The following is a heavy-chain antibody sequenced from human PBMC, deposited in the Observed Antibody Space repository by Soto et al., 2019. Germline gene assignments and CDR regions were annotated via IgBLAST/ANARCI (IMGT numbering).Heavy chain of an antibody. D-gene: IGHD1-26*01. V-gene: IGHV4-4*07. CDR3: AREGASGFGMDV. CDR2: IYTSGST. J-gene: IGHJ6*02. Sequence: QVQLQESGPGLVKPSETLSLTCNVSGGSIRSYYWSWVRQPAGKPLEWIGRIYTSGSTNYNPSLKGRVSMSVDTSKNQFSLEVTSVTAADTAVYYCAREGASGFGMDVWGLGTTVTVSS. CDR1: GGSIRSYY.